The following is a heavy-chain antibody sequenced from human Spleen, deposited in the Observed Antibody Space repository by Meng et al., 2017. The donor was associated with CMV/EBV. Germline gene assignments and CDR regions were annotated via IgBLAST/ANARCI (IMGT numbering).Heavy chain of an antibody. CDR2: ISTSGTTI. J-gene: IGHJ4*02. Sequence: GESLKISCAASGFTFSRYEMNWVRQAPGKGLEWVSYISTSGTTIYHAASVKGRFTISRDNAKNSLYLQMNSLRSADTAVYYCARLDSRSLEWLDSSCQGTLVTVSS. CDR1: GFTFSRYE. CDR3: ARLDSRSLEWLDS. V-gene: IGHV3-48*03. D-gene: IGHD3-3*01.